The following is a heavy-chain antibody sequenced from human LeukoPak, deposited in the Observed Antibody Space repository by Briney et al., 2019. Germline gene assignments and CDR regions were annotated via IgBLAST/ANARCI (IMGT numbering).Heavy chain of an antibody. CDR2: IYYSGST. CDR1: GGSISGYY. J-gene: IGHJ4*02. CDR3: ARSHSVWTSFDY. D-gene: IGHD3/OR15-3a*01. V-gene: IGHV4-59*01. Sequence: SETQTLTCTVSGGSISGYYWRWIRQPPRKGGEWIGYIYYSGSTNYNPSLKSRVTISVDTSKNQFSLKLSSVTAADTAVYYCARSHSVWTSFDYWGQGTLVTVSS.